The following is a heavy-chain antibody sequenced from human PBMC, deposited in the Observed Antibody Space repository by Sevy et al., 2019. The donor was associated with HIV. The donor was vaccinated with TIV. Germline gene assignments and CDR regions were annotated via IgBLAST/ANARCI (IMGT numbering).Heavy chain of an antibody. CDR1: GFTFSKYS. CDR2: FAFGCGRI. D-gene: IGHD2-8*01. J-gene: IGHJ4*02. V-gene: IGHV3-23*01. Sequence: GVSLRLSCEASGFTFSKYSMSWVRQAPGKGLEWVSTFAFGCGRINYADSVKGRFTISRDDSKNTLYLQMNSLRAEDTAVYYCAREGCTKPHDYWGQGTLATVSS. CDR3: AREGCTKPHDY.